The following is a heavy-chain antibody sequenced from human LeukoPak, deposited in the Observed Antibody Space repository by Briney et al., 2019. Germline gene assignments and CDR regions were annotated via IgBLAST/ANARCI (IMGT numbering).Heavy chain of an antibody. CDR1: GFTLNSYG. V-gene: IGHV3-30*03. CDR2: ISSDGSYK. CDR3: ARQYISGQWYFDY. J-gene: IGHJ4*02. D-gene: IGHD5-18*01. Sequence: GGSLRLSCAASGFTLNSYGMSWVRQAPGKGLEWVAVISSDGSYKYYADSVKGRFTISRDNSKNTLYLQMNSLIPEDTAVYYCARQYISGQWYFDYWGQGTLVTVSS.